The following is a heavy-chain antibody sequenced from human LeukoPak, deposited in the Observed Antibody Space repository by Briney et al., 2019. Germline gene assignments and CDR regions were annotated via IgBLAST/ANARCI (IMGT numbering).Heavy chain of an antibody. Sequence: PGRSLRLSCAASGFTFSSYAMHWVRQAPGKGLEWVAVIWYDGSNIYYVDSVKGRFTISRDNSKNTLYLQMDSLRAEDTAVYYCATAGNYRFDYWGQGTLVTVSS. V-gene: IGHV3-33*01. J-gene: IGHJ4*02. CDR2: IWYDGSNI. CDR3: ATAGNYRFDY. CDR1: GFTFSSYA. D-gene: IGHD1-7*01.